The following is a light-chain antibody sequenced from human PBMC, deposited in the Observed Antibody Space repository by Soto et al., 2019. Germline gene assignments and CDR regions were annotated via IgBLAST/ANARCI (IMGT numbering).Light chain of an antibody. CDR3: QQYNNWHT. CDR2: GAS. CDR1: QSVSSN. Sequence: EIVMTQSPSTLSASPGERATLSCRASQSVSSNLAWYQQKPGQAPRLLIYGASTRATGIPARFSGSGSGTESTLTISSLKSEDFAVYYCQQYNNWHTFGQGTKVDIK. V-gene: IGKV3-15*01. J-gene: IGKJ1*01.